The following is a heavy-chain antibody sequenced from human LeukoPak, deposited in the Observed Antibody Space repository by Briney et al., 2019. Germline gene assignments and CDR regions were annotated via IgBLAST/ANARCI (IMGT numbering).Heavy chain of an antibody. CDR1: GGSISSGGDY. V-gene: IGHV4-31*03. CDR2: ISHSGTT. D-gene: IGHD4-17*01. Sequence: SQTLSLTCTVSGGSISSGGDYWNWIRQHPGKGLEWIGYISHSGTTFYNPSLKSRVTISVETSNNQFSLKLSSVTAADTAVYYCAGGPDYGDQTWFDYWGQGTLVTVSS. CDR3: AGGPDYGDQTWFDY. J-gene: IGHJ4*02.